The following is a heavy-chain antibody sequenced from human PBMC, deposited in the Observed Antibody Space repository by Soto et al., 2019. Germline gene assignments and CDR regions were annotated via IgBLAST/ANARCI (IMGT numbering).Heavy chain of an antibody. J-gene: IGHJ3*01. Sequence: QVQLIRSEAEVKKPGSSVRVSCTASGGIFGSHGFSWVRQAPGQRLEWVGGFIPIFRTLTYTEKFQARVRIAADESTNTVYLDLSSLTSEDTAVYYCARDRRIYYSDPHDEFVASDYEVWGQGTMVSVSS. D-gene: IGHD3-22*01. CDR1: GGIFGSHG. V-gene: IGHV1-69*01. CDR2: FIPIFRTL. CDR3: ARDRRIYYSDPHDEFVASDYEV.